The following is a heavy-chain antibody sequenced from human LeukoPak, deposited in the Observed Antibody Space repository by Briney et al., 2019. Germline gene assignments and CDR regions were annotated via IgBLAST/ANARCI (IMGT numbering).Heavy chain of an antibody. Sequence: GGSLRLSCAASGFTFSSYAMSWVRQAPGKGLEWVSAISGSGGSTYYADSEKGRFTIFRDNSKNTLYLQMNSLRAEDTAVYYCAKVFGIAVAATWFDYWGQGTLVTVSS. CDR3: AKVFGIAVAATWFDY. J-gene: IGHJ4*02. CDR2: ISGSGGST. V-gene: IGHV3-23*01. CDR1: GFTFSSYA. D-gene: IGHD6-19*01.